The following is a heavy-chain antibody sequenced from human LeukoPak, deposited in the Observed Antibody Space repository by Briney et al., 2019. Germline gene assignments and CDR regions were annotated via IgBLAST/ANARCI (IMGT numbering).Heavy chain of an antibody. D-gene: IGHD2-2*01. V-gene: IGHV4-39*01. CDR2: IYYSGST. Sequence: SETLSLTCTVSGDSISSSNYYWGWIRQPPGKGLEWIGTIYYSGSTYYNPSLKSRVTISVDTSKNQFSLKLSSVTAADTAVYYCARQGDYCNTTSCYDYWGQGILVTVSS. J-gene: IGHJ4*02. CDR3: ARQGDYCNTTSCYDY. CDR1: GDSISSSNYY.